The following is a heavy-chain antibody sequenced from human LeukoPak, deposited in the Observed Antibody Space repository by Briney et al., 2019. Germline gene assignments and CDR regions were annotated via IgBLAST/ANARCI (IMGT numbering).Heavy chain of an antibody. V-gene: IGHV3-23*01. CDR2: ISIDGGRT. Sequence: GSSLRLSCAASGFTVSSYAMSWVRQATGKGPGWVSTISIDGGRTYYADSVKGRFTVSGDTSKNTLYLQMNSLRAEDTAVYYCARKGIGSSRYQNMDVWGKGTTVTVSS. D-gene: IGHD6-25*01. CDR3: ARKGIGSSRYQNMDV. J-gene: IGHJ6*03. CDR1: GFTVSSYA.